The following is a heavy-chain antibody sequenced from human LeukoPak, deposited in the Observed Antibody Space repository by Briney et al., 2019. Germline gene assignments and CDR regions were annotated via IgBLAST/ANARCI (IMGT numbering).Heavy chain of an antibody. CDR2: IYYSGST. V-gene: IGHV4-39*01. J-gene: IGHJ4*02. Sequence: PSETLSLTCTVSGGSVSSGSYYWSWIRQPPGKGLEWIGSIYYSGSTYYNPSLKSRVTISVDTSKNQVSLNVSSVTAADTAVYYCAYTNFGIAVAGGYWGQGTLVPVSS. CDR3: AYTNFGIAVAGGY. D-gene: IGHD6-19*01. CDR1: GGSVSSGSYY.